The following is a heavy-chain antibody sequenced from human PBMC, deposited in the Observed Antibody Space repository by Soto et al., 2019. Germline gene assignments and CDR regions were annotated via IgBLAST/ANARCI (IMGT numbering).Heavy chain of an antibody. D-gene: IGHD3-10*01. CDR3: ARDGYYGSGSSH. J-gene: IGHJ4*02. CDR2: INSDGSST. CDR1: GFTFSSYW. Sequence: GGSLILSCAASGFTFSSYWTHWVRQAPGKGLVWVSRINSDGSSTSYADSVKGRFTISRDNAKNTLYLQMNGLRAEDTAVYYCARDGYYGSGSSHWGQGTLVTVSS. V-gene: IGHV3-74*01.